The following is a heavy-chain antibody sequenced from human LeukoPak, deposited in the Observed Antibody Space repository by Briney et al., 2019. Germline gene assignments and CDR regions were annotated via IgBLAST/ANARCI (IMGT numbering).Heavy chain of an antibody. CDR3: ARVKGSGSYHLYYYYYYMDV. V-gene: IGHV1-8*01. J-gene: IGHJ6*03. CDR2: MNPNSGNT. D-gene: IGHD3-10*01. Sequence: ASVKVSCKASGYTFTSYDINWVRQATGQGLEWMGWMNPNSGNTGYAQKFQGRGAMTRNTSITTAYMELSSLRSEDTAVYYCARVKGSGSYHLYYYYYYMDVWGKGTTVTVSS. CDR1: GYTFTSYD.